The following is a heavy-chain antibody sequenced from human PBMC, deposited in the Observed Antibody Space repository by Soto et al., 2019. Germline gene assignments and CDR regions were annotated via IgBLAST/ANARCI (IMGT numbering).Heavy chain of an antibody. V-gene: IGHV3-74*01. CDR2: IKGDGSAT. CDR1: GFTFSNYW. CDR3: ARPRYFESVYFDS. D-gene: IGHD3-9*01. Sequence: EVQLVESGGGLVQPGGSLRLSCAASGFTFSNYWMQWVRQAPGKGLVWVSHIKGDGSATAYADSVKGRFTISRDNAKNTLYLQMNSLRAEDTAVYYCARPRYFESVYFDSWGQGSLVTVSS. J-gene: IGHJ4*02.